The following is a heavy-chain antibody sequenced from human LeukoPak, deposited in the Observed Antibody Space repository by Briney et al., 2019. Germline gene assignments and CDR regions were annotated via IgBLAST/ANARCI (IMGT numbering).Heavy chain of an antibody. CDR1: GDSVNDYY. V-gene: IGHV4-59*04. Sequence: SETLSLTCTVSGDSVNDYYWNWIRQPPGKGLEWIGSIYYSGSTYYNPSLKSRVTMSIDTSKNQFSLNLSSVTAADTAVYYCATGDVVPTAAQRPLDYWGQGTLVTVSS. CDR2: IYYSGST. J-gene: IGHJ4*02. CDR3: ATGDVVPTAAQRPLDY. D-gene: IGHD2-2*01.